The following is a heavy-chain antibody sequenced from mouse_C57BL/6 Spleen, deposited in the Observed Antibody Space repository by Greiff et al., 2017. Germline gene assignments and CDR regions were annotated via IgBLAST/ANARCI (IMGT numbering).Heavy chain of an antibody. J-gene: IGHJ3*01. V-gene: IGHV1-82*01. Sequence: QVQLKQSGPELVKPGASVKISCKASGYAFSSSWMNWVKQRPGKGLEWIGRIYPGDGDTNYNGKFKGKATLTADKSSSTAYMQLSSLTSEDSAVYFCARSLYSNYEAWFAYWGQGTLVTVSA. D-gene: IGHD2-5*01. CDR2: IYPGDGDT. CDR1: GYAFSSSW. CDR3: ARSLYSNYEAWFAY.